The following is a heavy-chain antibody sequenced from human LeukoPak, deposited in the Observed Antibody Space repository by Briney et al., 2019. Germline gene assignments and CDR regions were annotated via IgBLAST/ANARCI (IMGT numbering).Heavy chain of an antibody. J-gene: IGHJ4*02. V-gene: IGHV3-30*02. D-gene: IGHD5-18*01. Sequence: GESLRLSCAADGFTFRKHWMSWVRQAMGKGLEWVAFIRFDGSDHSYADSAKGRFTISRDNSKNTLYLQMNSLRAEDTAVYYCAKDIRRGYNYGYDQFAYWGQGTLVTVSS. CDR2: IRFDGSDH. CDR1: GFTFRKHW. CDR3: AKDIRRGYNYGYDQFAY.